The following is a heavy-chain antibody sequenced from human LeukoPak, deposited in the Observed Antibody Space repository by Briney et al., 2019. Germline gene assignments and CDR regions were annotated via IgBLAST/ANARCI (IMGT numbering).Heavy chain of an antibody. Sequence: GGSLRLSCAASGFTFSNYWMSWVRQAPGKGLEWVANIKQDGSEKYYVDSVKGRFTISRDNAKNSLFLQMNSLRAEDTAVYLCARVLWVYHHMDVWGKGTTVTVSS. CDR1: GFTFSNYW. CDR2: IKQDGSEK. D-gene: IGHD1-26*01. CDR3: ARVLWVYHHMDV. J-gene: IGHJ6*03. V-gene: IGHV3-7*01.